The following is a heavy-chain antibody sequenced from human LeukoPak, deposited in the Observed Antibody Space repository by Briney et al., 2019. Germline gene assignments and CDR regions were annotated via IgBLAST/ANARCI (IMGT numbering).Heavy chain of an antibody. V-gene: IGHV3-21*06. CDR2: IRSGSSDL. J-gene: IGHJ4*02. CDR3: ARESLAATGIDY. D-gene: IGHD6-13*01. CDR1: GFTFSSYR. Sequence: GGSQRLSCAASGFTFSSYRVNWVRQAPGKRLEWVSSIRSGSSDLYYADSVKGRFTISRDNAKNSLYLQMNSLRAEDTAVYYCARESLAATGIDYWGQATLVTVPS.